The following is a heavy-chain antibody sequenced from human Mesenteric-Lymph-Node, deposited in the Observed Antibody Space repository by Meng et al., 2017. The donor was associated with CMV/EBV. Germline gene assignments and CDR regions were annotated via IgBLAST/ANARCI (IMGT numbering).Heavy chain of an antibody. Sequence: ASVTVSCKASGYMFTNFYMHWVRQAPGQGPEWMGMINPSGGSTRYAQKFQGRVTVTRDTSTSTVYMELSSLRSEDTAVYYCARDLEAFWNGYPQNTFDYWGQGTLVTVSS. CDR3: ARDLEAFWNGYPQNTFDY. J-gene: IGHJ4*02. CDR1: GYMFTNFY. V-gene: IGHV1-46*01. D-gene: IGHD3-3*01. CDR2: INPSGGST.